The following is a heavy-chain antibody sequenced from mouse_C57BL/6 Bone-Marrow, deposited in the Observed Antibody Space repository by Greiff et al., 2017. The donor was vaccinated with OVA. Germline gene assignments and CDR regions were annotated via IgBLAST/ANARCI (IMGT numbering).Heavy chain of an antibody. V-gene: IGHV1-50*01. CDR3: ASPFDY. J-gene: IGHJ3*01. Sequence: VQLQQPGAELVKPGASVKLSCKASGYTFTSYWMQWVKQRPGQGLEWIGEIDPSDSYTNYNQKFKGKATLTVDTSSSTAYMQLSSLTSEDSAVDCCASPFDYWGQGTLVTVSA. CDR1: GYTFTSYW. CDR2: IDPSDSYT.